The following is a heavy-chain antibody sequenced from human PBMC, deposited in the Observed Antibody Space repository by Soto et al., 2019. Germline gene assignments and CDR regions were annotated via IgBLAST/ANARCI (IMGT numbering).Heavy chain of an antibody. CDR3: ARESDTIFGVAPDGFDY. Sequence: QVQLVESGGGVVQPGRSVRLSCAASGFTFSSYAMHWVRQAPGKGLEWVAVISYDGSNKYYADSVKGRFTISRDNSKNTLYLQMNSLRAEDTAVYYCARESDTIFGVAPDGFDYWGQGTLVTVSS. J-gene: IGHJ4*02. D-gene: IGHD3-3*01. CDR2: ISYDGSNK. CDR1: GFTFSSYA. V-gene: IGHV3-30-3*01.